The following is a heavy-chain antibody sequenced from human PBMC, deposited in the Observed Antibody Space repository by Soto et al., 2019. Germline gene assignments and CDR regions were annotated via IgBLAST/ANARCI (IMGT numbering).Heavy chain of an antibody. CDR3: ARLPGYCSGDSCRIDY. D-gene: IGHD2-15*01. J-gene: IGHJ4*02. V-gene: IGHV4-4*02. Sequence: NPSETLSLTCAVSGGSISSSNWWSWVRQPPGKGLEWIGCIYYSGSTNYNPSLKSRVTISVDTSKNQFSLKLRSVTAADTAVYFCARLPGYCSGDSCRIDYWGQGTLVTVSS. CDR1: GGSISSSNW. CDR2: IYYSGST.